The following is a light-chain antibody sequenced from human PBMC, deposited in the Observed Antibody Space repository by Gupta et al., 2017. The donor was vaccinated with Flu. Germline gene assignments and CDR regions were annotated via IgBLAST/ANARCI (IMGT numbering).Light chain of an antibody. Sequence: DILLTQSPLSLSVTPGEPASMSCTSTQSLIYKNGNNHLDWYLQRPGQSPQLLIYLNSRRASGVPDRCRGSGSGTGFTLMISRVEAEDVGTYYCMQSLETPITFGQGTRLEI. CDR1: QSLIYKNGNNH. V-gene: IGKV2-28*01. CDR2: LNS. J-gene: IGKJ5*01. CDR3: MQSLETPIT.